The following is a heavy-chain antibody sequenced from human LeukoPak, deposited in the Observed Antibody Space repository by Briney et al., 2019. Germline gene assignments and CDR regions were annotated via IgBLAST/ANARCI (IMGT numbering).Heavy chain of an antibody. V-gene: IGHV4-34*01. Sequence: PSETLSLTCAVYGGSFSGYYWSWIRQPPGKGLEWIGETNHSGSTNYNPSLKSRVTISVDTSKNQFSLKLSSVTAADTAVYYCARVADFLYYYDSSGVLDYWGQGTLVTVSS. CDR2: TNHSGST. D-gene: IGHD3-22*01. CDR3: ARVADFLYYYDSSGVLDY. CDR1: GGSFSGYY. J-gene: IGHJ4*02.